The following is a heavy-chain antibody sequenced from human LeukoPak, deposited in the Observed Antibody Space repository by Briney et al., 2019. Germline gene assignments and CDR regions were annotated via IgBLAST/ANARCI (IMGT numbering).Heavy chain of an antibody. CDR3: AKSGYDILTGYSY. Sequence: PGGSLRLSCAASGFTFSSYAMSWVRQAPGKGLEWVSAISGSGGSTYYADSVKGRFTISRDNSKNTLYLQMNSLRAEDAAVYYCAKSGYDILTGYSYWGQGTLVTVSS. CDR2: ISGSGGST. V-gene: IGHV3-23*01. D-gene: IGHD3-9*01. J-gene: IGHJ4*02. CDR1: GFTFSSYA.